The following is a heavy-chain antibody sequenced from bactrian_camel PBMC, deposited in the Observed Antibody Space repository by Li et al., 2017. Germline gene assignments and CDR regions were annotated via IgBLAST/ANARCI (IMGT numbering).Heavy chain of an antibody. V-gene: IGHV3S25*01. CDR2: INSDGGIT. J-gene: IGHJ4*01. CDR3: AADPSRELWVGYPPYKY. Sequence: QLVESGGGLVQPGGSLRLSCAASGFTFSSYWMYWVRQASGKGLEWVSSINSDGGITYYVDSVKGRFTISRDNAKNTVYLRMNSLKPEDTAVYYCAADPSRELWVGYPPYKYWGQGTQVTVS. D-gene: IGHD5*01. CDR1: GFTFSSYW.